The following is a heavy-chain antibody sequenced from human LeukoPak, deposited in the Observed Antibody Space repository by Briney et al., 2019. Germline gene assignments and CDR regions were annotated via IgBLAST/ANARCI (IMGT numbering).Heavy chain of an antibody. CDR1: GFTFSSYE. Sequence: GGSLRLSCAASGFTFSSYEMNWVRQAPGKGLEWVSYISSSGSTMYYADSVRGRFTISRDNAKNSLYLQMNSLRAEDTAVYYRARDSILYVWGQGTTVTVSS. J-gene: IGHJ6*02. CDR3: ARDSILYV. CDR2: ISSSGSTM. V-gene: IGHV3-48*03. D-gene: IGHD2-15*01.